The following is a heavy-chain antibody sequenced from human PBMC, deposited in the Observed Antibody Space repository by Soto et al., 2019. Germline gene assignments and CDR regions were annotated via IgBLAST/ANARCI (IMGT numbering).Heavy chain of an antibody. CDR3: AIARVADSSLDH. J-gene: IGHJ4*02. D-gene: IGHD3-3*01. CDR2: ISFDSSEI. V-gene: IGHV3-30*01. CDR1: GFTFSNNA. Sequence: XGSRRLSCVGAGFTFSNNAQHRVLQAPGKGLECVAFISFDSSEIHYADSVKGRFTISRDNPRNTLFLHVNSPRADDTAVYYCAIARVADSSLDHWEQGTLVTVCS.